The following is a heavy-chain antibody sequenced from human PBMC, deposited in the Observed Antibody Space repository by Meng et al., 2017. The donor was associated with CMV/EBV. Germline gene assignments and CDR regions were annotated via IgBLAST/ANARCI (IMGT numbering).Heavy chain of an antibody. CDR2: IYYSGST. Sequence: SETLSLTCTVSGGSISSGDYYWSWIRQPPGKGLEWIGYIYYSGSTYYNPSLKSRVTISVDTSKNQFSLKLSSVTAADTAVYYCARGRLTGTTVRGYYYYGMDVWGQGTTVTVSS. J-gene: IGHJ6*02. V-gene: IGHV4-30-4*08. CDR1: GGSISSGDYY. CDR3: ARGRLTGTTVRGYYYYGMDV. D-gene: IGHD1-7*01.